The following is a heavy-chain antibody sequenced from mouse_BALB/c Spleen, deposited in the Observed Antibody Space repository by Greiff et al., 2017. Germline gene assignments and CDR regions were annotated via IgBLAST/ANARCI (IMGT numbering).Heavy chain of an antibody. CDR1: GFNIKDTY. CDR2: IDPANGNT. V-gene: IGHV14-3*02. J-gene: IGHJ4*01. CDR3: ASGGVYYAMDY. Sequence: EVQRVESGAELVKPGASVKLSCTASGFNIKDTYMHWVKQRPEQGLEWIGRIDPANGNTKYDPKFQGKATITADTSSNTAYLQLSSLTSEDTAVYYCASGGVYYAMDYWGQGTSVTVSS.